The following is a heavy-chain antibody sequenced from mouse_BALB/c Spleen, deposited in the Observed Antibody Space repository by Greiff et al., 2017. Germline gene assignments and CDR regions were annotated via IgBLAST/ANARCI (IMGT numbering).Heavy chain of an antibody. CDR1: GYTFTDYE. V-gene: IGHV1-15*01. Sequence: QVQLQQSGAELVRPGASVTLSCKASGYTFTDYEMHWVKQTPVHGLEWIGAIDPETGGTAYNQKFKGKATLTADKSSSTAYMELRSLTSEDSAVYYCTRSGFLGRYFDYWGQGTTLTVSS. J-gene: IGHJ2*01. CDR2: IDPETGGT. D-gene: IGHD4-1*01. CDR3: TRSGFLGRYFDY.